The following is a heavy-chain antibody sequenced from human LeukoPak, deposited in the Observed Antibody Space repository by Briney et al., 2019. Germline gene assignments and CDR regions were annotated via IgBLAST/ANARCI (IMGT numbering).Heavy chain of an antibody. CDR3: AKIRQWELLGRGRDY. D-gene: IGHD1-26*01. J-gene: IGHJ4*02. V-gene: IGHV3-23*01. CDR2: IRGSGGST. CDR1: GFTFTTLA. Sequence: GGSLRPSCAASGFTFTTLAMTWVPRAPGKGREWFSAIRGSGGSTYYADSVKGRFTISRDNSKNTLYLQMNSLRAEDTAVYYCAKIRQWELLGRGRDYWGQGTLVTVSS.